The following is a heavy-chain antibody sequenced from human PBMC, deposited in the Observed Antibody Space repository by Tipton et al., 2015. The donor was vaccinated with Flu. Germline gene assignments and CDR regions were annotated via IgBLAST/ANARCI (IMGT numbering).Heavy chain of an antibody. CDR1: GYTFTSYY. CDR2: INPSGGST. D-gene: IGHD3-9*01. Sequence: QLVQSGAEVKKPGASVKVSCKASGYTFTSYYMHWVRQAPGQGLEWMGIINPSGGSTSYAQKFQGRVTMTRDTSTSTVYMELSSLRSEDTAVYYCARDEGRYFDGPTRNAFDIWGQGTMVTVSS. CDR3: ARDEGRYFDGPTRNAFDI. J-gene: IGHJ3*02. V-gene: IGHV1-46*01.